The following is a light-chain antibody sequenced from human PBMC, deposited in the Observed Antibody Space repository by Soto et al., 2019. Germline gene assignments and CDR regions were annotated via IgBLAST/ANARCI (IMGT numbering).Light chain of an antibody. CDR2: LNSDGSH. V-gene: IGLV4-69*01. CDR3: QTWGTGILV. CDR1: SGHSSYA. Sequence: QLVLTQSPSASASLGASVKLTCTLSSGHSSYAIAWHQQQPEKGPRYLMKLNSDGSHSKGGGIPDRFSGSSSGAERYHTISSLQSEDEADYYCQTWGTGILVFGGGTKLTVL. J-gene: IGLJ2*01.